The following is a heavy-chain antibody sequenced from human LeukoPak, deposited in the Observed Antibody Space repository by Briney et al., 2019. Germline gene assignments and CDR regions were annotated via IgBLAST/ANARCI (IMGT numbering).Heavy chain of an antibody. D-gene: IGHD7-27*01. Sequence: GASVKVSCKASGDTFTSYGISWVRHAPGRGLEWMRWISAYNGNTNYAKKLQGRVTMTTDTSTSTAYMELRRLRSDDTAVYYCARVTGDGPADYWGQGTLVTVSA. V-gene: IGHV1-18*01. CDR2: ISAYNGNT. J-gene: IGHJ4*02. CDR3: ARVTGDGPADY. CDR1: GDTFTSYG.